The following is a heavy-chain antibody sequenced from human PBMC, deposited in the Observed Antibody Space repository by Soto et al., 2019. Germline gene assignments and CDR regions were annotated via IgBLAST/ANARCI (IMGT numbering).Heavy chain of an antibody. V-gene: IGHV5-51*01. J-gene: IGHJ5*02. CDR3: ARHPYYYDSSGYWFDP. CDR2: IYPGDSDT. Sequence: PVESLNTACKGSGYSFTSYWIVWVLQMPGKGLEWMGIIYPGDSDTRYSPSFQGQVTISADKSISTAYLQWSSLKASDTAMYYCARHPYYYDSSGYWFDPWGQGTMVTVSS. D-gene: IGHD3-22*01. CDR1: GYSFTSYW.